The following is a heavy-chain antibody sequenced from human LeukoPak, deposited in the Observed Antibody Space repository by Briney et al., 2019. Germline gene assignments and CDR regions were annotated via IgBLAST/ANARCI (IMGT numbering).Heavy chain of an antibody. J-gene: IGHJ4*02. CDR3: APIPTNMVRGVILIDY. V-gene: IGHV3-7*03. D-gene: IGHD3-10*01. CDR1: GFTFSSYW. Sequence: GGSLRLSCAASGFTFSSYWMSWVRQAPGKGLEWVANIKQDGSEKYYVDSVKGRFTISRDNAKNSLYLQMNSLGAEDTAVYYCAPIPTNMVRGVILIDYWGQGTLVTVSS. CDR2: IKQDGSEK.